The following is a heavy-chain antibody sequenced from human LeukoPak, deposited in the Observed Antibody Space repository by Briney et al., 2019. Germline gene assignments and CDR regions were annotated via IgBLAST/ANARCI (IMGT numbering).Heavy chain of an antibody. CDR2: INPSGGST. Sequence: ASVKVSCKASGYTFTSYYMHWVRQAPGQGLEWMGIINPSGGSTSYAQKFQGRVTMTTDTSTSTAYMELRSLRSDDTAVFYCARDLGETPRGIFFDYWGQGTLVTVSS. J-gene: IGHJ4*02. V-gene: IGHV1-46*01. CDR1: GYTFTSYY. CDR3: ARDLGETPRGIFFDY. D-gene: IGHD3-3*02.